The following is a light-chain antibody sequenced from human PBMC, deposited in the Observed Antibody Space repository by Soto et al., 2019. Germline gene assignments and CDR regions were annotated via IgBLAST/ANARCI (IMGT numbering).Light chain of an antibody. CDR3: QQTYTSPYT. CDR2: AAC. V-gene: IGKV1-39*01. CDR1: RSISTY. J-gene: IGKJ2*01. Sequence: DIQMTQFPSSLSASVGDRVTITCRASRSISTYLNWYQQKPGKAPNLLIYAACSLQSGVPSRFSGSGSATDFTLTISSLQPEDFAIYYCQQTYTSPYTFGQGTKVEIK.